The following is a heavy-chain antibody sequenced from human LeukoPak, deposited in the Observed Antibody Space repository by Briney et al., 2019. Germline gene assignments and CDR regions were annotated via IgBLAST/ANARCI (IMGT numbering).Heavy chain of an antibody. CDR1: GGSCDDYY. D-gene: IGHD5-24*01. Sequence: SETLSLTCDVYGGSCDDYYCSWIRQPPGKGLEWIGEIHPHGIFYYNSSLMSRVAISIDTSKSRFSLRLTSVTAADTAFYFCARGRDRSKAGDLWGQGSLVTVSS. CDR3: ARGRDRSKAGDL. J-gene: IGHJ5*02. CDR2: IHPHGIF. V-gene: IGHV4-34*01.